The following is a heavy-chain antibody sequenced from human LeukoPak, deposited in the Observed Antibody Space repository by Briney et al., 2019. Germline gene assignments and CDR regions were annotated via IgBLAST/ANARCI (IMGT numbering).Heavy chain of an antibody. V-gene: IGHV4-34*01. Sequence: SETLSLTCAVYGGSFSGYYWSWIRQPPGKGLEWIGEINHSGSTNYNPSLKSRVTISVDTSKNQFSLKLSSVTAADTAVYYCARLTSSSWYVHYYYMDVWGKGTTVTVSS. D-gene: IGHD6-13*01. CDR3: ARLTSSSWYVHYYYMDV. J-gene: IGHJ6*03. CDR1: GGSFSGYY. CDR2: INHSGST.